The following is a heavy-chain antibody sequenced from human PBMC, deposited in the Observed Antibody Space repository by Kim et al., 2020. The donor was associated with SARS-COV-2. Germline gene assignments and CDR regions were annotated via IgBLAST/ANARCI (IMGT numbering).Heavy chain of an antibody. Sequence: ADSVKGRFTISRDNSKNTLYLQMNSLRAEDTAVYYCAKILSGWYRNYFDYWGQGTLVTVSS. J-gene: IGHJ4*02. CDR3: AKILSGWYRNYFDY. V-gene: IGHV3-23*01. D-gene: IGHD6-19*01.